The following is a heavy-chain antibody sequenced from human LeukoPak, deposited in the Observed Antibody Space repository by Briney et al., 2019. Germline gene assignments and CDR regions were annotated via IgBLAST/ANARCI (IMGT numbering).Heavy chain of an antibody. CDR3: AKEYSGNYWSFDF. V-gene: IGHV3-30*02. Sequence: GGSLRLSCAASGFSFSNTGMHWVRQAPGKGLEWVAFIRYAGNNAYYADSVKGRFTISRDNSKDTLFLQMDIPRTEDTSVYYCAKEYSGNYWSFDFWGQGTLVTVSS. D-gene: IGHD5-12*01. CDR2: IRYAGNNA. J-gene: IGHJ4*02. CDR1: GFSFSNTG.